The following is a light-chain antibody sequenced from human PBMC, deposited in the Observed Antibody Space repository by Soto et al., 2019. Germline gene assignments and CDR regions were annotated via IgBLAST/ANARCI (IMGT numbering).Light chain of an antibody. V-gene: IGLV2-14*02. CDR3: TSYRTVNTLI. Sequence: QSVLTQPASVSGSPGQSITISCTGTSSDFGNYNLVSWYQQHPGKVPKLILFEVNKRPSGVSGRFSGSKSGNTASLTISGLQAEDEADYYCTSYRTVNTLIFGGGTQLTVL. CDR2: EVN. CDR1: SSDFGNYNL. J-gene: IGLJ2*01.